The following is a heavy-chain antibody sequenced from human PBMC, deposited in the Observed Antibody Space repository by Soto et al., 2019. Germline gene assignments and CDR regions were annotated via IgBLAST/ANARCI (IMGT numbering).Heavy chain of an antibody. Sequence: GASVKVSCKASGYTFPNYGISWVRQAPGQGLEWMGWITPYNGNTNYAQKFQGRVSLTTDTSTTTAYMELRSLRSDDTAVYYCARDGLCTTTKCQFRFAPWGQGTLVTVSS. V-gene: IGHV1-18*04. CDR3: ARDGLCTTTKCQFRFAP. CDR1: GYTFPNYG. CDR2: ITPYNGNT. D-gene: IGHD1-1*01. J-gene: IGHJ5*02.